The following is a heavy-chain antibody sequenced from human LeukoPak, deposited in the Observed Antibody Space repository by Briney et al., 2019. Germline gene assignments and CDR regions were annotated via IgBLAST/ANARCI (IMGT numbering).Heavy chain of an antibody. CDR2: ISSDGNNK. Sequence: PGGSLRLSCAASGFTFSIYGMHWVRQAPGKGLEWVAVISSDGNNKYYSDSVKGRFTISRDNAKNTVYLQMNSLRADDTAVYYCTKEVFAMVMGDFWGQGTLVTVSS. D-gene: IGHD5-18*01. CDR3: TKEVFAMVMGDF. CDR1: GFTFSIYG. V-gene: IGHV3-30*18. J-gene: IGHJ4*02.